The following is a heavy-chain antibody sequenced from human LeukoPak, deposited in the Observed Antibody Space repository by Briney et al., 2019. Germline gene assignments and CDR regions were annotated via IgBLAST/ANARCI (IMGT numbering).Heavy chain of an antibody. CDR3: ARDRGSSGWYGEGYFDY. J-gene: IGHJ4*02. D-gene: IGHD6-19*01. CDR1: GGSISSYF. V-gene: IGHV4-59*01. Sequence: SETLSLTCTVSGGSISSYFWSWIRQPPGKGLEWIGHIYYSGRTDYSPSLKSRVTISVDTSKNQFSLILSSVTAADTAVYYCARDRGSSGWYGEGYFDYWGQGILVTVSP. CDR2: IYYSGRT.